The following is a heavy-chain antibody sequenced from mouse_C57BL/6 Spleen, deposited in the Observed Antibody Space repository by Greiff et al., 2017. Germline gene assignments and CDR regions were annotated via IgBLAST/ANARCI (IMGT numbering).Heavy chain of an antibody. CDR2: IDPSYSET. D-gene: IGHD1-1*01. V-gene: IGHV1-52*01. J-gene: IGHJ3*01. Sequence: QVHVKQPGAELVRPGSSVKLSCKASGYTFTSYWMHWVKQRPIQGLEWIGNIDPSYSETHYNQNFTDKTTLTVDKSSSTASMQLSSLTSEVSAVYYCARSGYYVSTWFAYWGQGTLVTVSA. CDR3: ARSGYYVSTWFAY. CDR1: GYTFTSYW.